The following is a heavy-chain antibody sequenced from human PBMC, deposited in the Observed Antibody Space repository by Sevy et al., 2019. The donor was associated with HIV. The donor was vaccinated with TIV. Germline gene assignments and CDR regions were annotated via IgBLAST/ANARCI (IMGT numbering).Heavy chain of an antibody. V-gene: IGHV3-15*01. D-gene: IGHD3-16*01. CDR2: IKSKTDGGTT. CDR1: GFTFSNAW. J-gene: IGHJ3*02. Sequence: GGSLRLSCAASGFTFSNAWMSWVRQAPGKGLEWVGRIKSKTDGGTTDYAAPVKGRFTISRDDSKNMLYLQMNSLKTEDTAVYYCTTDPLRLGDSFDAFDIWGQGTMVTVSS. CDR3: TTDPLRLGDSFDAFDI.